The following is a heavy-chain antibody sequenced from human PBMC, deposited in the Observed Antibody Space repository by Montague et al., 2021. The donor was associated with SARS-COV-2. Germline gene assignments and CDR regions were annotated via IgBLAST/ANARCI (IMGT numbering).Heavy chain of an antibody. CDR1: GGSFSSCR. V-gene: IGHV4-34*01. J-gene: IGHJ4*02. Sequence: SETLSLTCTVYGGSFSSCRWNWIRQPPGTGMELVWEINLSGSTNYNPSLTSRVTMSVDTSKNQFSLKLSSVTAADTAVYCCARGARQGYGFRLGSFDSWGQGTLVTVSS. CDR2: INLSGST. CDR3: ARGARQGYGFRLGSFDS. D-gene: IGHD3-10*01.